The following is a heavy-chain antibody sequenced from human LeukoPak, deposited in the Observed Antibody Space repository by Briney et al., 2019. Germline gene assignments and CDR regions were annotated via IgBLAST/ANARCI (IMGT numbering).Heavy chain of an antibody. Sequence: GGSLRLSCAASRFNVNNYWMHWVRQAPGKGLVWVSGINEDGRVTSYAGSVRGRFTISRDSVENTLHLQMNSLRAEDTAVYYCVKDFGGNSDYWGQGTLVTVSS. D-gene: IGHD4-23*01. J-gene: IGHJ4*02. V-gene: IGHV3-74*01. CDR1: RFNVNNYW. CDR3: VKDFGGNSDY. CDR2: INEDGRVT.